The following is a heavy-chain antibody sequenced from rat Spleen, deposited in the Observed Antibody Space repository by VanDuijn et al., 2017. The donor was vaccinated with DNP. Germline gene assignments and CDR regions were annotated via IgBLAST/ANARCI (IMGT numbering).Heavy chain of an antibody. V-gene: IGHV5-27*01. D-gene: IGHD5-1*01. CDR2: IGSPAYAP. CDR3: ATLGVGTYYGDY. J-gene: IGHJ2*01. CDR1: GFTFSAYY. Sequence: EVQLVESGGGLVQPGGSLKLSCAASGFTFSAYYMAWVRQAPAKGLQWVAYIGSPAYAPYYGDSVKGRFTISRDNAKSTLYLQMDSLRSEDTATYYCATLGVGTYYGDYWGQGVMVTVSS.